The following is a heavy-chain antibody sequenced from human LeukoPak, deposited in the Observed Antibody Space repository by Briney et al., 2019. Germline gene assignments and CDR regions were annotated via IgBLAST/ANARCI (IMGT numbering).Heavy chain of an antibody. V-gene: IGHV1-8*01. J-gene: IGHJ6*03. Sequence: ASVKVSCKASGYTFTSYDINWVRQATGQGLEWMGWMNPNSGNTGYAQKFQGRVTMTRNTSISTAYKELSSLRSEDTAVYYCARGLLAAAGLYYYYYYMDVWGKGTTVTVSS. CDR1: GYTFTSYD. CDR3: ARGLLAAAGLYYYYYYMDV. CDR2: MNPNSGNT. D-gene: IGHD6-13*01.